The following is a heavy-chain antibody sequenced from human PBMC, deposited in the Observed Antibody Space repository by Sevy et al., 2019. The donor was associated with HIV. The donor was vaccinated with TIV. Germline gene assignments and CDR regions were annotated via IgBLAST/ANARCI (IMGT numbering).Heavy chain of an antibody. CDR1: GFTFSKYS. J-gene: IGHJ4*02. CDR2: IKSKTDGGTT. CDR3: TTDPGYSSGWYVGDYFDY. Sequence: GGSLRLSCAASGFTFSKYSMSWVRQPPGKGLEWVGRIKSKTDGGTTDYAAPVKGRFTISRDDSKNTLYLQMNSLKTEDTAVYYCTTDPGYSSGWYVGDYFDYWGQGTLVTVSS. D-gene: IGHD6-19*01. V-gene: IGHV3-15*01.